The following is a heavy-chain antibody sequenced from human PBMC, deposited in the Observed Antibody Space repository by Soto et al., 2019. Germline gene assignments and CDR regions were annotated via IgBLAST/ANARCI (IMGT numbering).Heavy chain of an antibody. J-gene: IGHJ3*02. Sequence: EVQLLESGGGLVQPGGSLRLSCAASGFTFSSYAMSWVRQAPGKGLEWVSAISGSGGSTYYADSVKGRFTISRDNSKNTLYLQMNSLRAEDTAVYYCAKSPDFYGDYVSTAFDIWGQGTMVTVSS. D-gene: IGHD4-17*01. CDR2: ISGSGGST. CDR3: AKSPDFYGDYVSTAFDI. CDR1: GFTFSSYA. V-gene: IGHV3-23*01.